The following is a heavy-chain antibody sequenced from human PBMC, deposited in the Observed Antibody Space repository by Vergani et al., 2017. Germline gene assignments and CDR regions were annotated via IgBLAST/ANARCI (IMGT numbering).Heavy chain of an antibody. J-gene: IGHJ6*02. CDR2: IYSTGST. CDR1: GGSFNTYY. V-gene: IGHV4-59*13. CDR3: ARVMYRDEASTGYRLEGMDI. Sequence: QVQLEESGPGLVKPSETLSLTCTVSGGSFNTYYWSWIRQSPGKGLEWIGYIYSTGSTNYNPSLNSRVTMSVDTSKNQFSLKLRSETAADTAVYFCARVMYRDEASTGYRLEGMDIWGQGTTVTISS. D-gene: IGHD3-9*01.